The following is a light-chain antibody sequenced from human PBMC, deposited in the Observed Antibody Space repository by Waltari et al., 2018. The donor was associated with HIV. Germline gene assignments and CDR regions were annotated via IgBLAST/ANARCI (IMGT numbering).Light chain of an antibody. J-gene: IGLJ1*01. CDR3: CSYAGSSTPFV. V-gene: IGLV2-23*02. CDR1: SSDVGSYNL. CDR2: EVS. Sequence: QSALTQPASVSGSPGQSITISCTGTSSDVGSYNLVSWYQQYPGKVPKLMIYEVSKRPSWFSNRFSGSKSGNTASLTISGLQAEDEADYYCCSYAGSSTPFVFGTATKVTVL.